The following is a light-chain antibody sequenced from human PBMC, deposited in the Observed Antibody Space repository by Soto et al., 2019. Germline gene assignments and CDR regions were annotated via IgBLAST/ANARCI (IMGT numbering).Light chain of an antibody. J-gene: IGLJ1*01. Sequence: QSALTQPRSVSGSPGQSVSISCTGTSSDVGTYNFVSWYQQHPGKAPKVMIYDVRKRPSGVPDRFSGSKSGNTASLTISGLQSEDEAHYYCCSDAGRYTYVFGHGTKV. CDR2: DVR. V-gene: IGLV2-11*01. CDR3: CSDAGRYTYV. CDR1: SSDVGTYNF.